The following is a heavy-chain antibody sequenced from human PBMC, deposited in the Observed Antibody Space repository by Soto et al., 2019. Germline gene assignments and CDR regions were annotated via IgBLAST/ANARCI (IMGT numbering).Heavy chain of an antibody. CDR3: AGGDIWSSLFHY. CDR1: GASVSSGGYY. J-gene: IGHJ4*02. D-gene: IGHD3-10*01. Sequence: QVQLQESGPGLVKPSQTLSLTCTVSGASVSSGGYYWSWVRPHPEMGLEWIRYIYYSGTTSYNPTRKSRVVISIDTSENHFSLKRTSLTAADTAVFYCAGGDIWSSLFHYCGQGTLVTVSS. V-gene: IGHV4-31*03. CDR2: IYYSGTT.